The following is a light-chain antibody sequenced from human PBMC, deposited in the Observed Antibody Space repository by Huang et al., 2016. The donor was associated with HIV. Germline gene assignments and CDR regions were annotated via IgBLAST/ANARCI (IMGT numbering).Light chain of an antibody. Sequence: DIQLTQYQFSLSAYVGDRVNFTCRASQSMGRLLNWYQQEPGKPPKRLIYGASTCQSVCPSRFSGSGSGTHFTLTFTSVQPEDSATFFCQQGYSTPWTFGQGTKLAIE. CDR3: QQGYSTPWT. CDR2: GAS. V-gene: IGKV1-39*01. J-gene: IGKJ1*01. CDR1: QSMGRL.